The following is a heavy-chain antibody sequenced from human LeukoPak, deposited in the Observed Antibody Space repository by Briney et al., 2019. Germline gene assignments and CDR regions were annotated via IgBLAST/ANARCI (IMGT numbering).Heavy chain of an antibody. D-gene: IGHD1-26*01. J-gene: IGHJ4*02. CDR1: GFNFSSYG. CDR2: IRYDGNKN. Sequence: GGSLRLSCIASGFNFSSYGMHWVRQTPGKGLNWVAFIRYDGNKNYYADSVKGRFTISRDNSKNTLYLQMNSLRAEDTAVYYCAKDKGSYYRAFDYWGQGTLVTVSS. CDR3: AKDKGSYYRAFDY. V-gene: IGHV3-30*02.